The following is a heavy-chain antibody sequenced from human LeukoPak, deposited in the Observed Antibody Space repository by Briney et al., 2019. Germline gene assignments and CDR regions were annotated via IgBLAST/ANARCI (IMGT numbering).Heavy chain of an antibody. Sequence: GGSVRLSCVASGFDFSHYAMHWVRQAPGKGLEWVSIISFDGNTEYYTDSVRGRFTISRDNSKNTLYLQMNSLRAEDTAVYYCAKDRASSSWFDPWGQGTLVTVSS. D-gene: IGHD6-13*01. J-gene: IGHJ5*02. CDR1: GFDFSHYA. CDR2: ISFDGNTE. CDR3: AKDRASSSWFDP. V-gene: IGHV3-30*04.